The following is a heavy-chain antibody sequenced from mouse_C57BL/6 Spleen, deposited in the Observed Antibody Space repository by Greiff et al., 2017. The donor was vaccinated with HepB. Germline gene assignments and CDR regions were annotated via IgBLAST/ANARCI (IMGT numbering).Heavy chain of an antibody. V-gene: IGHV1-39*01. CDR2: INPNYGTT. D-gene: IGHD2-5*01. J-gene: IGHJ3*01. CDR1: GYSFTDYN. Sequence: EVQLQQSGPELVKPGASVKISCKASGYSFTDYNMNWVKQSNGKSLEWIGVINPNYGTTSYNQKFKGKATLTVDQSSSTAYMQLNSLTSEDSAVYYCSRGENPYSNYCWFAYWGQGTLVTVSA. CDR3: SRGENPYSNYCWFAY.